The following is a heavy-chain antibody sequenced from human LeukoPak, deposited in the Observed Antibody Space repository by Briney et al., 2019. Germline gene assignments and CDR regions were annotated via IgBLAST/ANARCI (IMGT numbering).Heavy chain of an antibody. CDR1: GFTFSSYG. V-gene: IGHV3-30*02. CDR3: ARRSVYSSSTSCYTIDY. J-gene: IGHJ4*02. Sequence: PGGSLRLSCAASGFTFSSYGMHWVRQAPGKGLEWVAFIRYDGSNKYYADSVKGRFTISRDNSKNTLYLQMNSLRAEDTAVYYCARRSVYSSSTSCYTIDYWGQGTLVTVSS. D-gene: IGHD2-2*02. CDR2: IRYDGSNK.